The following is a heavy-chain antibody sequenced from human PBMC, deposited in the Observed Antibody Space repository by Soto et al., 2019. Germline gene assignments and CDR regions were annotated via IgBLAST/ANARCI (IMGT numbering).Heavy chain of an antibody. D-gene: IGHD4-17*01. Sequence: VASVRLSCDGSGFNSRNFNMLCVRQAPGKGLEWVSSVSGSSSYIYYADSVKGRFTVCRDNAKNLVFLQMNGLRPEDTAMYYCARDLRGHYGPWGQGTMVTVSS. V-gene: IGHV3-21*06. CDR2: VSGSSSYI. J-gene: IGHJ3*01. CDR3: ARDLRGHYGP. CDR1: GFNSRNFN.